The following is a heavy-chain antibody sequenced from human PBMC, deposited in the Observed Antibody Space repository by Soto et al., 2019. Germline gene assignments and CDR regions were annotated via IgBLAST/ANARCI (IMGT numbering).Heavy chain of an antibody. V-gene: IGHV5-51*01. D-gene: IGHD3-10*01. J-gene: IGHJ6*02. CDR1: GYSFTSYW. CDR3: ATTETYYYGSGNYYYYYGMDV. Sequence: GESLKISCKGSGYSFTSYWIGWVRQMPGKGLEWMGIIYPGDSDTRYSPSFQGQVTISADKSISAAYLQWSSLKASDTAMYYCATTETYYYGSGNYYYYYGMDVWGQGTTVTVSS. CDR2: IYPGDSDT.